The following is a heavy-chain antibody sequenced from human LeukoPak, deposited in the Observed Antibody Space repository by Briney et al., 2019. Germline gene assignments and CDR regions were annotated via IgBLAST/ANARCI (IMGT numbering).Heavy chain of an antibody. D-gene: IGHD3-10*01. V-gene: IGHV1-18*04. CDR2: ISAYNGNT. CDR3: AREGYYYGSGSYWSYYYYGMDV. J-gene: IGHJ6*04. CDR1: GYTFTSYG. Sequence: APVKVSCKPSGYTFTSYGISWVRQAPGQGLEWMGWISAYNGNTNYAQKLQGRVTMTTDTSTSTAYMELRSLRSDDTAVYYCAREGYYYGSGSYWSYYYYGMDVWGKGTTVTVSS.